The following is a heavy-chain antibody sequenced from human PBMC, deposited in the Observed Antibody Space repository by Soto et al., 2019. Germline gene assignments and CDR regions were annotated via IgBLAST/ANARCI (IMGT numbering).Heavy chain of an antibody. CDR3: ARWRKVTTAYYYSMDV. V-gene: IGHV1-8*01. CDR2: MNPNSGNT. D-gene: IGHD4-17*01. CDR1: GYTFTSYD. J-gene: IGHJ6*02. Sequence: ASVKVSCKASGYTFTSYDINWVRQATGQGLEWMGWMNPNSGNTGYAQKFQGRVTMTRNTSISTAYMELSSLRSGDTAVYYCARWRKVTTAYYYSMDVWGQGTTVTVSS.